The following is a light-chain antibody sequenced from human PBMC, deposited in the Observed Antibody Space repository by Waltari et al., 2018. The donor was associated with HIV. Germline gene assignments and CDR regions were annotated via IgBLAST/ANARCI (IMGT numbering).Light chain of an antibody. V-gene: IGLV2-8*01. CDR1: GNDVGGYNY. J-gene: IGLJ2*01. CDR3: GSYAGSAVV. CDR2: DVT. Sequence: QSALTQPPSASGSPGQSVTISCTGTGNDVGGYNYVSWYQLHPGKAPKLLIYDVTKRPSGVPDRFSGSNSGNTASLTVSGLQGDDEADYYCGSYAGSAVVFGGGTKLTVL.